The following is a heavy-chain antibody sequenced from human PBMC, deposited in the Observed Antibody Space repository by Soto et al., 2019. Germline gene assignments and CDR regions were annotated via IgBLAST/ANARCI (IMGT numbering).Heavy chain of an antibody. J-gene: IGHJ4*02. Sequence: QVQLVESGGGVVQPGRSLRLSCATSGFTFSTYGMHWVRQAPGKGLEWVAVISFDGSNKYYADSVKGRFTISRDNSKTTLYLQMHGLRAEDTAVYYCGRDLVNYGHFSGIDYWGQGTLVTVSS. D-gene: IGHD3-10*01. CDR3: GRDLVNYGHFSGIDY. CDR2: ISFDGSNK. CDR1: GFTFSTYG. V-gene: IGHV3-30*03.